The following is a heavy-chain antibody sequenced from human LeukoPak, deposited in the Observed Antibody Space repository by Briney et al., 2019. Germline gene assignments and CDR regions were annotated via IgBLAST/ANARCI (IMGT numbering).Heavy chain of an antibody. CDR2: IFQSGET. Sequence: SGTLSLTCSVSGGSIIGSNWWGWIRQPPGKGLEWIGEIFQSGETDYNPSLRSRVIISINKSKNQFSLQLNSVTAADTAIYYCARHFRLVVENWFDPWGQGTLVTVSS. CDR1: GGSIIGSNW. CDR3: ARHFRLVVENWFDP. V-gene: IGHV4/OR15-8*02. D-gene: IGHD2-21*01. J-gene: IGHJ5*02.